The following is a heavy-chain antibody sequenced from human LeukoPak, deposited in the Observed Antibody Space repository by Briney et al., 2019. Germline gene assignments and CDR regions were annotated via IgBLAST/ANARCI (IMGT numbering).Heavy chain of an antibody. CDR3: VREVGGGATNYFDY. CDR2: IYSADSA. J-gene: IGHJ4*02. CDR1: RFTVSRNY. V-gene: IGHV3-53*01. D-gene: IGHD1-26*01. Sequence: GGSLRLSCAASRFTVSRNYMSWVRQAPGKGLEWVSVIYSADSAYYADSVRGRFTISRDNSKNTLYLQMNSLRADDTAVYYCVREVGGGATNYFDYWGQGTLVTVSS.